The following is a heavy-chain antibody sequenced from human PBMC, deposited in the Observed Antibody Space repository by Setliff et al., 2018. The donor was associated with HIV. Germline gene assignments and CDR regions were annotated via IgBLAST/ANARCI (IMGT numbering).Heavy chain of an antibody. J-gene: IGHJ3*02. CDR3: ARAEMATIVAFDI. D-gene: IGHD5-12*01. CDR2: IYHSGIT. V-gene: IGHV4-38-2*02. Sequence: TSETLSLTCTVSGYSISSGYYWGWIRQPPGKGLEWIGSIYHSGITYYNSSLKSRVTISVDTSKNQFSLKLTSVTAADTAVYYCARAEMATIVAFDIWGQGTMVTVSS. CDR1: GYSISSGYY.